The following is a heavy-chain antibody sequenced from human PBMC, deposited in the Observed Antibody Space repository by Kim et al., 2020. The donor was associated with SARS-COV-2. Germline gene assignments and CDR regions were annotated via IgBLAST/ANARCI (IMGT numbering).Heavy chain of an antibody. D-gene: IGHD3-10*01. J-gene: IGHJ6*02. CDR2: IYFSGTT. CDR1: GGTISSSIFY. V-gene: IGHV4-39*07. CDR3: VRSSDDAGTYVLPRHYGMDV. Sequence: SETLSLTCRVSGGTISSSIFYWGWVRQSPGKGLEWLGNIYFSGTTYYNPSLSSRLNISMDRPKNHFFLQLTSVTAADTAVYYCVRSSDDAGTYVLPRHYGMDVWGQGTTVTVS.